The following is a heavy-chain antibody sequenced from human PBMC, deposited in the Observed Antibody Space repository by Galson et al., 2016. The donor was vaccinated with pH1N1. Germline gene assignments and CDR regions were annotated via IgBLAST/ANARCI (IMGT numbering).Heavy chain of an antibody. D-gene: IGHD5-12*01. Sequence: SVKVSCKASGSIFSSFAISWVRQAPGQGLDWVGRIMPMFGTVNYAQNFQGRVTITAGESTSTAHMELSSLRSEDTAVYYCARGGYSGYDNWSGAFDIWGQGTIVTVSS. CDR3: ARGGYSGYDNWSGAFDI. CDR2: IMPMFGTV. V-gene: IGHV1-69*13. J-gene: IGHJ3*02. CDR1: GSIFSSFA.